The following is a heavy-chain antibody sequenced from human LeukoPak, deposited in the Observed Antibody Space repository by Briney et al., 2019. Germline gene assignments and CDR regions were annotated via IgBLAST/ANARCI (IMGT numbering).Heavy chain of an antibody. Sequence: SETLSLTCAVYGGSFSAYYWSWIRQLPGKGLEWIGEINHGGSTNYNPSLKSRVNISVDTPKYQFSLKLASVTAADTAVYYCARQYTPATLDYYYYYMDVWGKGTTVTVSS. CDR3: ARQYTPATLDYYYYYMDV. V-gene: IGHV4-34*01. CDR2: INHGGST. CDR1: GGSFSAYY. J-gene: IGHJ6*03. D-gene: IGHD2-2*02.